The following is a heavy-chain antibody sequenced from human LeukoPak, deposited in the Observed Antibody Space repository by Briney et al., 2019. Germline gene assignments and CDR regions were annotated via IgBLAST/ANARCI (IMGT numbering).Heavy chain of an antibody. CDR2: INPNGGGT. J-gene: IGHJ5*02. CDR1: GYTFTGYY. Sequence: ASVKVSCKASGYTFTGYYMHWVRQAPGQGLEWMGWINPNGGGTNYAQKFQGRVTMTRDTSISTAYMELSRLRSDDTAVYYCAREEGDIVVVPGHNWFDPWGQGTLVTVSS. CDR3: AREEGDIVVVPGHNWFDP. V-gene: IGHV1-2*02. D-gene: IGHD2-2*01.